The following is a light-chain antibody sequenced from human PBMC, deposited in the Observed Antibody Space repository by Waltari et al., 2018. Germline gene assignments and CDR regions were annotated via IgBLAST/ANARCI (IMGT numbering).Light chain of an antibody. CDR3: QQYHTYPWT. J-gene: IGKJ1*01. CDR2: ASS. V-gene: IGKV1-8*01. CDR1: QGVSTY. Sequence: AIRMTQSPASLSASTGDRVTISCRASQGVSTYLAWYQQKPGKAPSLLIYASSTLESGVPSKFSGSGSGTDFTLTISCLQSEDFATYYCQQYHTYPWTFGQGTKVDI.